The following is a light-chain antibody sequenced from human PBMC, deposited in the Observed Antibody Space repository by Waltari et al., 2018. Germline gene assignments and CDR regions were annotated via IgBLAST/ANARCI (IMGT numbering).Light chain of an antibody. J-gene: IGLJ2*01. V-gene: IGLV3-1*01. CDR3: QAWDTFSAI. CDR2: QDN. Sequence: SYELTQPPSVSVSPGQTVTITCSGHQLGYKYTCWYQQKTGQSPVLVIYQDNKRPSGIPERFSGSNSGNTATLTISGTQAMDEADYYCQAWDTFSAIFGGGTKLSVL. CDR1: QLGYKY.